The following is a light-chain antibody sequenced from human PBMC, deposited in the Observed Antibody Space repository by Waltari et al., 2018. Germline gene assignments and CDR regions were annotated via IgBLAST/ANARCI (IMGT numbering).Light chain of an antibody. CDR1: QSVSTY. CDR2: DAS. CDR3: QQCSNWPGT. J-gene: IGKJ1*01. V-gene: IGKV3-11*01. Sequence: EIGLTQSPATLSLSPGDRATRPCRASQSVSTYLAWYPQKPGHAPRLLIYDASRRDTGIPARFSGSGSGTDFTITISSLEPEDFAVHYCQQCSNWPGTFGQGTKVEIK.